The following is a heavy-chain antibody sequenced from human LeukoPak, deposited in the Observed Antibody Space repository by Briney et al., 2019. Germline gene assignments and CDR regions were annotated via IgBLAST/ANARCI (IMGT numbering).Heavy chain of an antibody. Sequence: ASVKVSCKASGYTFTGYYMNWVRQAPGQGLEWMGWINPNSGGTNYAQKFQGRVTMTRDTSISTAYMELSRLRSDDTAVYYCARDIGGYDAHWGQGNPVTVSS. CDR1: GYTFTGYY. D-gene: IGHD5-12*01. V-gene: IGHV1-2*02. CDR2: INPNSGGT. J-gene: IGHJ4*02. CDR3: ARDIGGYDAH.